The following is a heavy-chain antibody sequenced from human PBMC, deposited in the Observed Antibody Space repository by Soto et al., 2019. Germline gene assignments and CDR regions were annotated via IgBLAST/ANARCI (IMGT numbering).Heavy chain of an antibody. CDR3: ARLGWELLSGRRYFDY. V-gene: IGHV1-18*04. D-gene: IGHD1-26*01. Sequence: QVLLVHSGSEVKKPGASMKVSCQTSGYTFSDFALTWVRQVPDKGLEWLGWISPYTGKTNYAQRVHDRVASTTDTSTRTAYLELRSLTYDDTAVYYCARLGWELLSGRRYFDYWGQGTLVTVSS. CDR1: GYTFSDFA. CDR2: ISPYTGKT. J-gene: IGHJ4*02.